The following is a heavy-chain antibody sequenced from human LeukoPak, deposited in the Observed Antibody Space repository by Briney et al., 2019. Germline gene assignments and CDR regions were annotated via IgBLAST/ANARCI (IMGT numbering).Heavy chain of an antibody. CDR2: IWSDSAEI. D-gene: IGHD3-3*02. Sequence: GGSLRLSCAASGFIFSRYTINWVRQAPGKGLEWVSSIWSDSAEIHYADSVKGRFTISRDNAKDSLYLQMNSLRAEDSVVYYCARDFFHSDISRPFDYWGQGTLVTVSS. CDR3: ARDFFHSDISRPFDY. CDR1: GFIFSRYT. J-gene: IGHJ4*02. V-gene: IGHV3-21*01.